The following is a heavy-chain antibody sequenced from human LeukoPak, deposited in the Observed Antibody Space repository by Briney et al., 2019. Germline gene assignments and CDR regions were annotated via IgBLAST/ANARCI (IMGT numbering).Heavy chain of an antibody. CDR3: ARETYSSGWFRSQLDP. J-gene: IGHJ5*02. D-gene: IGHD6-19*01. Sequence: SVKVSCKASGGTFSSYAISWVRQAPGQGLEWMGGIIPIFGTANYAQKFQGRVTITADESTSTAYMELSSLRSEDTAVCYCARETYSSGWFRSQLDPWGQGTLVTVSS. CDR2: IIPIFGTA. CDR1: GGTFSSYA. V-gene: IGHV1-69*13.